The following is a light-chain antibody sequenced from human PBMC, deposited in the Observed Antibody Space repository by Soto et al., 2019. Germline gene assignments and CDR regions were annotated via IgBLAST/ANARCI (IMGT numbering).Light chain of an antibody. CDR2: VAS. CDR3: QQRKSYPIT. CDR1: QDINTY. Sequence: DIQLTQSPSFLSASVGDRVTITCRASQDINTYLAWYQQKPGRAPKLLIFVASTLQNGVPSRFSGSGSGTEFTVTITSLQPEDFATYYCQQRKSYPITSGQGTRLEIK. J-gene: IGKJ5*01. V-gene: IGKV1-9*01.